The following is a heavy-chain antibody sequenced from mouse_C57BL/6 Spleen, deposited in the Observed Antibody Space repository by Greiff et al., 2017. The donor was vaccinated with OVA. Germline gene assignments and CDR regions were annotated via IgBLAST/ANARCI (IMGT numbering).Heavy chain of an antibody. CDR1: GFSLTRYG. CDR3: ARSTMVTTFFDY. J-gene: IGHJ2*01. CDR2: IWSGGST. Sequence: VKLVESGPGLVQPSQSLSITCTVSGFSLTRYGVHWVRQSPGKGLEWLGVIWSGGSTDYNAAFISRLSISKDNSKSQVFFKMNSLQADDTAIYYCARSTMVTTFFDYWGQGTTLTVSS. V-gene: IGHV2-2*01. D-gene: IGHD2-2*01.